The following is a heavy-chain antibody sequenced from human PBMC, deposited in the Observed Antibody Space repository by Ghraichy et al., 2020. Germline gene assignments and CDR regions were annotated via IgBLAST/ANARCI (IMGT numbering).Heavy chain of an antibody. V-gene: IGHV4-34*01. Sequence: SETLSLTCAVYGGSFSGYYWSWIRQPPGKGLEWIGEINHSGSTNYNPSLKSRVTISVDTSKNQFSLKLSSVTAADTAVYYCARSSGLYSSWTPDYWGQGTLVTVSS. J-gene: IGHJ4*02. CDR3: ARSSGLYSSWTPDY. D-gene: IGHD6-6*01. CDR2: INHSGST. CDR1: GGSFSGYY.